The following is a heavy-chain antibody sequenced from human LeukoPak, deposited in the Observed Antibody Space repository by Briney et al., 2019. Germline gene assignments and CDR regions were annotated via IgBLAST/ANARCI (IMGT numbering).Heavy chain of an antibody. CDR3: ARDPYNGSYGDDYYYYMDV. D-gene: IGHD1-26*01. J-gene: IGHJ6*03. V-gene: IGHV3-21*01. Sequence: GGSLRLSCAASGFTFSNYNMNWVLQTPGKGLEWVSSITRGSIYTFYADSVKGRFTISRDNAKNSLSLQMNSLRAEDTAVYYCARDPYNGSYGDDYYYYMDVWGKGTTVTISS. CDR1: GFTFSNYN. CDR2: ITRGSIYT.